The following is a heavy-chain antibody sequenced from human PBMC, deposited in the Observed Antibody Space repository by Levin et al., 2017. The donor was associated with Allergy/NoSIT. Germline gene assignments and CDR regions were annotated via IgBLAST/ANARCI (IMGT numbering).Heavy chain of an antibody. CDR2: ISSSSSYI. CDR3: ARVFGDFWSGYYFDY. Sequence: PGESLKISCAASGFTFSSYSMNWVRQAPGKGLEWVSSISSSSSYIYYADSVKGRFTISRDNAKNSLYLQMNSLRAEDTAVYYCARVFGDFWSGYYFDYWGQGTLVTVSS. V-gene: IGHV3-21*01. J-gene: IGHJ4*02. D-gene: IGHD3-3*01. CDR1: GFTFSSYS.